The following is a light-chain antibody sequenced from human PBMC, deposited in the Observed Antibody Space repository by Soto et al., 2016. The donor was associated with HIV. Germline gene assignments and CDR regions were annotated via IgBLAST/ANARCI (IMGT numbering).Light chain of an antibody. Sequence: DIQMTQSPSTLSASVGDRVTITCRASQTISSWLAWYQQKPGKAPKLLIYRASTLESGAPSRFSGSGSGTEFTLTISSLQPDDFATYYCQQYNSYPYTFGPGDQSWRSN. CDR3: QQYNSYPYT. CDR2: RAS. CDR1: QTISSW. V-gene: IGKV1-5*03. J-gene: IGKJ2*01.